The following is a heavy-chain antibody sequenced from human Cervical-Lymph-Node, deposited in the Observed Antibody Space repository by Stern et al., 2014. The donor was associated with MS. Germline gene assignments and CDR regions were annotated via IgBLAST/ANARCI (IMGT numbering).Heavy chain of an antibody. J-gene: IGHJ4*02. CDR3: AGSGYYFGYY. D-gene: IGHD3-3*01. V-gene: IGHV3-30-3*01. CDR1: GFTFSSYA. CDR2: ISSNGSNK. Sequence: DQLVESGGGVVQPGRSLRLSCAVSGFTFSSYAMHWVRQAPGKGLEWVALISSNGSNKYYADSVKGRFTISRDNSKNTLYLQMNSLRAEDTAVYYCAGSGYYFGYYWGQGTLVTVSS.